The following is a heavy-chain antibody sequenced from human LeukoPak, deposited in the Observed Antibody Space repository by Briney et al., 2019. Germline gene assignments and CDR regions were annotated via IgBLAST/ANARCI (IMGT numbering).Heavy chain of an antibody. CDR2: IYNSGST. CDR1: GYSISSGYY. Sequence: WETLSLTCTVSGYSISSGYYWGWLRPSPGKGLEWIGIIYNSGSTYYNPSLKSRITISVDTSKNQFSLRLRSVAAADSATYYGARGWVWIEPLDYGGRGTLVIVSS. CDR3: ARGWVWIEPLDY. J-gene: IGHJ4*02. D-gene: IGHD5-18*01. V-gene: IGHV4-38-2*02.